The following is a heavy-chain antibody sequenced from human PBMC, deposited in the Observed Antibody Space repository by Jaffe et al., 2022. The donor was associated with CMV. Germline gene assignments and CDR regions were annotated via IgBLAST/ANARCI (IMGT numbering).Heavy chain of an antibody. CDR2: ISGNGGSA. CDR3: VKGGKVVDSPDY. J-gene: IGHJ4*02. CDR1: GLIFSMYA. Sequence: EVQLVESGGALVQPGGSLRISCSASGLIFSMYAMHWVRQAPGKGLEYVSTISGNGGSAYYSGSVKGRFTISRDNSQNTLYLQMSSLRVDDTAVYYCVKGGKVVDSPDYWGQGTLVTVSS. V-gene: IGHV3-64D*06. D-gene: IGHD3-22*01.